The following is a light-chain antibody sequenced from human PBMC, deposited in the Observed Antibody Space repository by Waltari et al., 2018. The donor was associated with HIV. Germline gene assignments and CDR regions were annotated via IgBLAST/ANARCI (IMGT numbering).Light chain of an antibody. CDR1: GRDVGGYNY. Sequence: QSALTQPAPGSGSPGQSIPISSTGTGRDVGGYNYVSGYQPHPGKAPKLMIYEVSNRPSGVPNRFSGSKSGNTASLTISGLQAEDEADYYCSSYTSSSTSVVFGGGTKLTVL. V-gene: IGLV2-14*01. CDR2: EVS. J-gene: IGLJ2*01. CDR3: SSYTSSSTSVV.